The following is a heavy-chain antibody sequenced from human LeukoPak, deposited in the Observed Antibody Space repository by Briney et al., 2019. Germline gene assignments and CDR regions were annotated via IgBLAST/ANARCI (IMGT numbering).Heavy chain of an antibody. D-gene: IGHD6-13*01. J-gene: IGHJ5*02. CDR2: MNPNSGNT. Sequence: ASVKVSCKASVYTFTSYDINWVRQATGQGLEWMGWMNPNSGNTGYAQKFQGRVTMTRNTSISTAYMELSSLRSEDTAVYYCARLAAGRKGYNWFDPWGQGTLVTVSS. V-gene: IGHV1-8*01. CDR1: VYTFTSYD. CDR3: ARLAAGRKGYNWFDP.